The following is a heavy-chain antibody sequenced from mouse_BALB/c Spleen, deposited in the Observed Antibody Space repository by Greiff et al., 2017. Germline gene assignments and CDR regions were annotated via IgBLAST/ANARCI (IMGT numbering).Heavy chain of an antibody. Sequence: EVKVVESGGGLVQPGGSRKLSCAASGFTFSSFGMHWVRQAPEKGLEWVAYISSGSSTIYYADTVKGRFTISRDNPKNTLFLQMTSLRSEDTAMYYCARGVYYGYGGFAYWGQGTLVTVSA. CDR3: ARGVYYGYGGFAY. CDR2: ISSGSSTI. V-gene: IGHV5-17*02. D-gene: IGHD2-2*01. J-gene: IGHJ3*01. CDR1: GFTFSSFG.